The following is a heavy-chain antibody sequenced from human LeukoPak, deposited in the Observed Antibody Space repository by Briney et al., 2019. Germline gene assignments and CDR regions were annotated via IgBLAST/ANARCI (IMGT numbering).Heavy chain of an antibody. CDR1: GFTFSSYA. Sequence: GGSLRLSCAASGFTFSSYAMHWVRQAPGKGLEWVAVISSDGSIKVYADSVGGRFTLSRDNSINTVDLQMNSLRAEDTAVYYCVKEYHSRGFGAYFDYWGQGTLVTVSS. D-gene: IGHD3-3*01. CDR2: ISSDGSIK. J-gene: IGHJ4*02. V-gene: IGHV3-30*04. CDR3: VKEYHSRGFGAYFDY.